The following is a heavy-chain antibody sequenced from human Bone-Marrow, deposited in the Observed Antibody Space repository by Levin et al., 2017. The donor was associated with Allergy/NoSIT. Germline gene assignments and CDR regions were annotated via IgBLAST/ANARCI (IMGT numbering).Heavy chain of an antibody. J-gene: IGHJ4*02. V-gene: IGHV3-15*01. CDR1: GFSFNNAW. CDR2: IKTEGGTA. Sequence: GGSLRLSCATSGFSFNNAWMGWVRQAPGKGLEWVGRIKTEGGTADYGAPVDGRFIISRDDSKNTLYLQMNGLKAEDTAVYYCTTVGMTWHFDYWGRGTLVTVSS. CDR3: TTVGMTWHFDY. D-gene: IGHD7-27*01.